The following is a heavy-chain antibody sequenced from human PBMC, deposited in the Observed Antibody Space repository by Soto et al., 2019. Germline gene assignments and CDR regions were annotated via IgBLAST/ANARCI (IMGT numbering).Heavy chain of an antibody. V-gene: IGHV3-23*01. CDR1: GFTFSSYA. CDR2: ISGSGGST. Sequence: GGSLGLSCAASGFTFSSYAMSWVRQAPGKGLEWVSAISGSGGSTYYADSVKGRFTIPRDNSKNALYLQMNSLRAEDTAVYYCAKDIQVATPDYYYMDVWGKGTTVSVSS. D-gene: IGHD5-12*01. J-gene: IGHJ6*03. CDR3: AKDIQVATPDYYYMDV.